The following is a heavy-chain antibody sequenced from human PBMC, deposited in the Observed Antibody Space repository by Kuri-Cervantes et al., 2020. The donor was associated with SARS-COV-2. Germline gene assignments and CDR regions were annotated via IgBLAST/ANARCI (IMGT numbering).Heavy chain of an antibody. V-gene: IGHV1-69*13. Sequence: SVKVSCKASGGTFSSYAISWVRQAPGQGLEWMGGIIPIFGTANYAQKFQGRVTITADESTSTAYMELSSLRSEDTAVYYCARGPLIPAAIPGYYYYYMDVWGKGTMVTVSS. CDR2: IIPIFGTA. CDR3: ARGPLIPAAIPGYYYYYMDV. D-gene: IGHD2-2*02. J-gene: IGHJ6*03. CDR1: GGTFSSYA.